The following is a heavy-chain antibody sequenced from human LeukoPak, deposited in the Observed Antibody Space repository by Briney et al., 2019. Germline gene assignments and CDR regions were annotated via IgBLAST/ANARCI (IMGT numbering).Heavy chain of an antibody. V-gene: IGHV3-13*01. J-gene: IGHJ3*02. CDR1: GFSLSTYD. Sequence: PEGSLRLSCAASGFSLSTYDMHWARQVTGKGLEWVSAIGTAGDTYYPDSVKGRFTISRENAKNSLYLQMNSLRAGDTALYYCARAVTVTTDAFDIWGQGTMVTVSS. CDR2: IGTAGDT. D-gene: IGHD4-17*01. CDR3: ARAVTVTTDAFDI.